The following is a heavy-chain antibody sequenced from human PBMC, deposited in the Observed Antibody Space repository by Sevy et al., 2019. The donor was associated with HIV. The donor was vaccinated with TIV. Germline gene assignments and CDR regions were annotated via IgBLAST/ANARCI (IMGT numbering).Heavy chain of an antibody. CDR2: ISAYNRNT. D-gene: IGHD2-15*01. V-gene: IGHV1-18*01. J-gene: IGHJ6*02. CDR1: GYTFTSYG. CDR3: TRRAAPIDYYGMDV. Sequence: VTVKVSCKASGYTFTSYGISWVRQAPGQGLEWMGWISAYNRNTNYAQELQGRVTMTTDTSTSTAYMELRSLRCDDTAVYYCTRRAAPIDYYGMDVWGQGTTVTVSS.